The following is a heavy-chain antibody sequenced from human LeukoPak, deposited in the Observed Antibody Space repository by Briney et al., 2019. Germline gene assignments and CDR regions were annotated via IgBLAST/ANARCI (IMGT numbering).Heavy chain of an antibody. CDR1: GYTXTSYY. CDR2: INASGGST. Sequence: GASVKVSCKASGYTXTSYYMHRVRQAPGQGLEWMGIINASGGSTSYAQKFQGRVTMTRDTSTGTVYMELSSLRSEDTAVYYCARGGGITMIVVAHDAFDIWGQGTMVTVSS. J-gene: IGHJ3*02. V-gene: IGHV1-46*01. CDR3: ARGGGITMIVVAHDAFDI. D-gene: IGHD3-22*01.